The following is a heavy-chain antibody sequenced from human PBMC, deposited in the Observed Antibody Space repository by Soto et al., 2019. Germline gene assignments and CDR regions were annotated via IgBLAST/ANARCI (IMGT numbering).Heavy chain of an antibody. J-gene: IGHJ5*02. Sequence: PSETLSLTCTVSGGSISSNSYYWGWIRQPPGKGLEWIGSIYYSGSTYYNPSLKSRVTISVHTSKNQFSLKLSSVTAADTAVYYCARQEDESGYGWFDPWGQGTLVTVSS. CDR2: IYYSGST. CDR1: GGSISSNSYY. CDR3: ARQEDESGYGWFDP. D-gene: IGHD3-3*01. V-gene: IGHV4-39*01.